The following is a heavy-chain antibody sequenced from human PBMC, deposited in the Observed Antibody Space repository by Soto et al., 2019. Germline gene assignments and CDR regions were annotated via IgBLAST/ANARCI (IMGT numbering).Heavy chain of an antibody. J-gene: IGHJ4*02. CDR1: GGTFSNYA. Sequence: QVQLVQSGAEVKKPGSSVKVSCKASGGTFSNYAISWVRQAPGQGLEWMGGIIPIFGTPNYSQRFQGRVSITADESTSTAYMDLTRLRSEDTAIYYCASSSSSADTNFDSWGQGSLVTVSS. D-gene: IGHD6-6*01. CDR3: ASSSSSADTNFDS. V-gene: IGHV1-69*01. CDR2: IIPIFGTP.